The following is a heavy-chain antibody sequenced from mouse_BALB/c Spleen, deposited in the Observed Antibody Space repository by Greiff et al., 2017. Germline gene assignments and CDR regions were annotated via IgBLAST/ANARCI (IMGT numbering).Heavy chain of an antibody. J-gene: IGHJ3*01. CDR3: ARSGDGFAY. D-gene: IGHD2-3*01. V-gene: IGHV1-69*01. Sequence: QVQLKQPGAELVMPGASVKMSCKASGYTFTDYWMHWVKQRPGQGLEWIGAIDTSDSYTSYNQKFKGKATLTVDESSSTAYMQLSSLTSEDSAVYYCARSGDGFAYWGQGTLVTVSA. CDR2: IDTSDSYT. CDR1: GYTFTDYW.